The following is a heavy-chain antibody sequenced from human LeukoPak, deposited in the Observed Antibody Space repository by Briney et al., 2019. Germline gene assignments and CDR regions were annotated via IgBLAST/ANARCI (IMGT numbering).Heavy chain of an antibody. V-gene: IGHV3-23*01. J-gene: IGHJ4*02. Sequence: GGSLRLSCSASGFTFSSYAMSWVRQAPGKGLEWVSGLTGGGGGTSYADSVKGRFTISRDNSKNTLYLQMNSLRAEDTAVYYCAKDKGAVTGTFDYWGQGTLVTVSS. CDR2: LTGGGGGT. CDR1: GFTFSSYA. D-gene: IGHD1-14*01. CDR3: AKDKGAVTGTFDY.